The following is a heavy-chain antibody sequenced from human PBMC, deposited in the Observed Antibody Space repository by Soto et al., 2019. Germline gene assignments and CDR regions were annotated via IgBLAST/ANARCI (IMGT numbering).Heavy chain of an antibody. J-gene: IGHJ5*02. D-gene: IGHD3-10*01. CDR3: ARDRVRGANRFDP. CDR2: IYTSGST. CDR1: GGSISSYY. V-gene: IGHV4-4*07. Sequence: SETLSLTCTVSGGSISSYYWSWIRQPAGKGLEWIGRIYTSGSTNYNPSLKSRATMSVDTSKNQFSLKLSSVTAADTAVYYCARDRVRGANRFDPWGQGTLVTVSS.